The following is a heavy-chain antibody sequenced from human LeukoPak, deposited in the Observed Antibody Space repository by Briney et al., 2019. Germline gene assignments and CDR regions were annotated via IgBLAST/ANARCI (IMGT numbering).Heavy chain of an antibody. CDR2: IYHSGST. V-gene: IGHV4-30-2*01. J-gene: IGHJ5*02. Sequence: SETLSLTCAVSGGSISSGGYSWSWIRQPPGKGLEWIGYIYHSGSTYYNPSLKSRVTISVDRSKNQFSLKLSSVTAADTAVYYCARGRVDALLWFREFMGWFDPWGQGTLVTVSS. CDR1: GGSISSGGYS. CDR3: ARGRVDALLWFREFMGWFDP. D-gene: IGHD3-10*01.